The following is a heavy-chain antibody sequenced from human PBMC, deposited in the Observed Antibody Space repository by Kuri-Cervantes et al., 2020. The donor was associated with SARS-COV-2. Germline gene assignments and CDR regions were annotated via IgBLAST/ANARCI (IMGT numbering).Heavy chain of an antibody. Sequence: GGSLRLSCEVSGFLFSASAIHWVRQGSGKGLEWVGRVRGKANNYATAYAASVKGRFTISRDDSKSMAYLQMNSLKTEDTAVYYCATSYFAKRYCSSTSCYSPFDYWGQGTLVTVSS. V-gene: IGHV3-73*01. D-gene: IGHD2-2*02. CDR2: VRGKANNYAT. CDR1: GFLFSASA. J-gene: IGHJ4*02. CDR3: ATSYFAKRYCSSTSCYSPFDY.